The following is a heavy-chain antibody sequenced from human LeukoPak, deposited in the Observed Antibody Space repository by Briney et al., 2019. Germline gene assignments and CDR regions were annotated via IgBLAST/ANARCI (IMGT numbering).Heavy chain of an antibody. CDR1: GGSLSSYY. Sequence: SETLSLTCTLSGGSLSSYYGSWIRQPPGKGREWVGYRYYSGSTNYNPSLESPVTISVDPSKNQFSLKLSSVTAADTAVYYCARESSDTPGAFDIWGQGTMVTVSS. CDR2: RYYSGST. D-gene: IGHD2-15*01. J-gene: IGHJ3*02. V-gene: IGHV4-59*01. CDR3: ARESSDTPGAFDI.